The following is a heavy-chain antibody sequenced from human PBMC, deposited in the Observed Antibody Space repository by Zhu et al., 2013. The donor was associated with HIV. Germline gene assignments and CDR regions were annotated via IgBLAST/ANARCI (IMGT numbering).Heavy chain of an antibody. CDR3: ARDPSTRYYTDV. CDR1: GGTFSNYA. J-gene: IGHJ6*03. CDR2: VIPIFGTT. D-gene: IGHD4-17*01. V-gene: IGHV1-69*12. Sequence: QVQLVQSGAEVKKPGSSVKVSCQTSGGTFSNYAISWVRQAPGEGLEWMGWVIPIFGTTNYAQKFQGRVAITADESTSTGYMELSSLRSKDTAVYYCARDPSTRYYTDVWGKGTTVIVSS.